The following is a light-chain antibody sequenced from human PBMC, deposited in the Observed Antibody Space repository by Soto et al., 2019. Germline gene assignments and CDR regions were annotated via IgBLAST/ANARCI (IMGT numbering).Light chain of an antibody. J-gene: IGLJ2*01. V-gene: IGLV3-21*04. CDR1: NIGSKS. Sequence: SYELTQPPSVSVAPGKTARITCGGNNIGSKSVHWYQQKPGQAPVLVIYYDSDRPSGIPERFSGSNSGNTATLTISRVEAGDEADYSCQMWDSSSDHPVFGGGTKRTVL. CDR3: QMWDSSSDHPV. CDR2: YDS.